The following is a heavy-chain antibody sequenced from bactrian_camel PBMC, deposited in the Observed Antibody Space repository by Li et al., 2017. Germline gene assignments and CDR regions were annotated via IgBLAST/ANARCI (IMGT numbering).Heavy chain of an antibody. CDR1: NHRGNC. Sequence: VQLVESGGGSVQAGGSLRLSCLYNHRGNCMGWFRQAPGKEREGVAAINASGGRTAYRNSVKGRFTISKDNAKNTLYLQMNNLKPEDTAMYYCAADPYTACKSLNFAYWGQGTQVTVS. J-gene: IGHJ6*01. V-gene: IGHV3S54*01. CDR3: AADPYTACKSLNFAY. D-gene: IGHD1*01. CDR2: INASGGRT.